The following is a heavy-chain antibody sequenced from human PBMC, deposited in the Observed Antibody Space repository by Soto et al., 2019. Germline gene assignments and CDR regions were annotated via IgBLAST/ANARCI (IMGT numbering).Heavy chain of an antibody. J-gene: IGHJ4*02. Sequence: PGGSLRLSCASSGFTIGGSAMHWARQASGKGLEGVGHIRSKTNSYATAYAESVKGRFTISRDDSMNTAYLQMNSLKTEDTAVYFCTRQTDAVQWLVVPTDYNFDYWGQGTLVTVSS. CDR3: TRQTDAVQWLVVPTDYNFDY. V-gene: IGHV3-73*01. CDR2: IRSKTNSYAT. D-gene: IGHD6-19*01. CDR1: GFTIGGSA.